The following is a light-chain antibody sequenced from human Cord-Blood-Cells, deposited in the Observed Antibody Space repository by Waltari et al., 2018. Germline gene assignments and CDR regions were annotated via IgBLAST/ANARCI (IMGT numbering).Light chain of an antibody. CDR2: DVS. V-gene: IGLV2-14*01. CDR3: SSYTSSSTFYV. J-gene: IGLJ1*01. Sequence: QSALTQPASVSGSLGQSITISCTGTRSDVGGYNYVSWYQQHPGKAPKLMIYDVSNRPSGVANRFSGSKSGNTASLTISGLQAEDEADYYCSSYTSSSTFYVFGTGTKVTVL. CDR1: RSDVGGYNY.